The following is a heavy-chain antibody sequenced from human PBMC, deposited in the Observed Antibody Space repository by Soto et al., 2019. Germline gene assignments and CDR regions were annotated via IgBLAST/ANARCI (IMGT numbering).Heavy chain of an antibody. Sequence: PSETLSLTCDVYCGSFSGYIWTWIRQTPGKGLQWIGQINHSGSANYNPSLKSRVTISVHTSKSQFSLELSSVTAADTAVYYCARGPFGYCMSTTCYNRRGLFDTWGQRTLVTVSS. D-gene: IGHD2-2*02. CDR1: CGSFSGYI. V-gene: IGHV4-34*01. CDR3: ARGPFGYCMSTTCYNRRGLFDT. J-gene: IGHJ5*02. CDR2: INHSGSA.